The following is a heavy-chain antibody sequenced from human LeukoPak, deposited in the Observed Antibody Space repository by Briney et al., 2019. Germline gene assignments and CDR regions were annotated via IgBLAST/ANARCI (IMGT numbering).Heavy chain of an antibody. CDR2: IYYSGST. D-gene: IGHD1-26*01. CDR3: ARDLFYSGTYGRFDP. J-gene: IGHJ5*02. Sequence: SETLSLTCTVSGGSISSYYWSWIRQPPGKGLEWIGYIYYSGSTNYNPSLKSRVTISVDTSKNQFSLKLSSVTAADTAVYYCARDLFYSGTYGRFDPWGQGTLVTVSS. V-gene: IGHV4-59*01. CDR1: GGSISSYY.